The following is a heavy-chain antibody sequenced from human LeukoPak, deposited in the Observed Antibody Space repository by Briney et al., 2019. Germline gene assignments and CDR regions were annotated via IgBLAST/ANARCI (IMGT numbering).Heavy chain of an antibody. J-gene: IGHJ4*02. V-gene: IGHV4-30-2*01. D-gene: IGHD3-22*01. Sequence: PSQTLSLTCAVSGGSISSGGYPWSWIRQPPGKGLEWIGYIYHSGSTYYNPSLKSRVTISVDRAKNHFSRKLSSVAAADTAVYYCARGGYYYDSSGYYPPFYYWGQGSLVSVSS. CDR2: IYHSGST. CDR3: ARGGYYYDSSGYYPPFYY. CDR1: GGSISSGGYP.